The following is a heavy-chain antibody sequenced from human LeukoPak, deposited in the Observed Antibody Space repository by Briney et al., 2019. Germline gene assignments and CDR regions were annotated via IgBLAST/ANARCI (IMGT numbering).Heavy chain of an antibody. J-gene: IGHJ4*02. D-gene: IGHD3-9*01. CDR2: INWNGGST. CDR3: AIQTYYDILTGYSN. CDR1: GFTFDDYG. V-gene: IGHV3-20*04. Sequence: GGSLRLSCAASGFTFDDYGMSWVRQAPGKGLEWVSGINWNGGSTGYADSVKGRFTISRDNAKNSLYLQMNSLRAEDTAVYYCAIQTYYDILTGYSNWGQGTLVTVSS.